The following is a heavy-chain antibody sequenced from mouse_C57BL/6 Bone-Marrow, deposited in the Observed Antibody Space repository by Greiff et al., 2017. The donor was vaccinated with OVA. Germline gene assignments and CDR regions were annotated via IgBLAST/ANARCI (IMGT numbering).Heavy chain of an antibody. CDR1: GYTFTDYY. V-gene: IGHV1-19*01. CDR3: ANHSNYDAMDY. Sequence: VQLQQSGPVLVKPGASVKMSCKASGYTFTDYYMNWVKQSHGKSLEWIGVINPYNGGTSYNQKFKGKATLTVDTSSSTAYMELNSLTSEDSAVYYCANHSNYDAMDYWGQGTSVTVSS. CDR2: INPYNGGT. D-gene: IGHD2-5*01. J-gene: IGHJ4*01.